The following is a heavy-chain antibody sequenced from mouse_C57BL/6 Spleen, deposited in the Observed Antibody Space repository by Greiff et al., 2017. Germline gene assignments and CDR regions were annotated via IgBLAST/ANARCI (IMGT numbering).Heavy chain of an antibody. CDR2: ISDGGSYT. V-gene: IGHV5-4*01. Sequence: EVQLVESGGGLVKPGGSLKLSCAASGFTFSSYAMSWVRQTPEKRLEWVATISDGGSYTYYPDNVKGRFTISRDNAKNNLYLQMSHLKSEDTAMYYCATYYSNYVRYFDVWGTGTTVTVSS. J-gene: IGHJ1*03. D-gene: IGHD2-5*01. CDR3: ATYYSNYVRYFDV. CDR1: GFTFSSYA.